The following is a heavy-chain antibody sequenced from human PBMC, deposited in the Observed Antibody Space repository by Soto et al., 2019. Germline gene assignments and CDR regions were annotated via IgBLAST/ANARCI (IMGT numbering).Heavy chain of an antibody. CDR2: IYSSGST. D-gene: IGHD2-8*02. V-gene: IGHV4-31*03. Sequence: PSETLSLTCTVSGGSISSGGYYWSGIRQHPGKGLEWIGYIYSSGSTYYNPSLKSRVTISVDTSKNQFSLKLSSVTAADTAVYYCARVAPVNRGVVFDYWGQGTLVTVSS. CDR1: GGSISSGGYY. J-gene: IGHJ4*02. CDR3: ARVAPVNRGVVFDY.